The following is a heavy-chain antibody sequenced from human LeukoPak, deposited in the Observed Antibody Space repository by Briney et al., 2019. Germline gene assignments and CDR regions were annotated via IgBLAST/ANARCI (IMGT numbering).Heavy chain of an antibody. J-gene: IGHJ4*02. CDR1: GYTFTGYY. CDR2: IDPNNGGT. V-gene: IGHV1-2*02. Sequence: ASVTVSCKASGYTFTGYYMHWVRQAPGQGLEWMGWIDPNNGGTNYAQKFQGRVTMTRDTSISTAYMELSSLRSDDTAVYYCARGGGIPAAGTRFDYWGQGTLVTVSS. CDR3: ARGGGIPAAGTRFDY. D-gene: IGHD6-13*01.